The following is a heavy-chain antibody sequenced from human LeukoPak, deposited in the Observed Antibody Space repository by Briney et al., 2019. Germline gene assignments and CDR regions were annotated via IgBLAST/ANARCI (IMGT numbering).Heavy chain of an antibody. D-gene: IGHD6-13*01. CDR2: IYTRGST. CDR1: GGSISSGSYY. Sequence: SQTLSLTCTVSGGSISSGSYYWSWIRQPAGKGLEWIGRIYTRGSTNYNPSLKSRLTISVDTSRNQFSLKLSSVIAADTAIYYCARDTMQQLVPDYWGQGALVTVSS. J-gene: IGHJ4*02. CDR3: ARDTMQQLVPDY. V-gene: IGHV4-61*02.